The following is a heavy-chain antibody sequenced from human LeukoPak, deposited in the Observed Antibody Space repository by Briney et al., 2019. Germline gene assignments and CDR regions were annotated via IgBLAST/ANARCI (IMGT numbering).Heavy chain of an antibody. CDR2: IKQDGSEK. J-gene: IGHJ6*03. D-gene: IGHD3-9*01. CDR3: ARAKFEMSILTGYYWDYYYYYMDV. CDR1: GFTFSSYW. Sequence: PGGSLRLSCAASGFTFSSYWMSWVRQAPGKGLEWVANIKQDGSEKYYVDSVKGRFTISRDNAKNSLYLQMNSLRAEDTAVYYCARAKFEMSILTGYYWDYYYYYMDVWGKGTTVTISS. V-gene: IGHV3-7*01.